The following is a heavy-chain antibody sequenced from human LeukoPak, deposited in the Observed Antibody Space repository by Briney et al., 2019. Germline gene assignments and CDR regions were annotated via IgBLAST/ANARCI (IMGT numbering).Heavy chain of an antibody. CDR1: GGSISSYY. J-gene: IGHJ3*02. CDR2: IYYSGST. Sequence: SGTLSLTCAVSGGSISSYYWSWIRQPPGKGLEWIGYIYYSGSTNYNPSLKSRVTISVDTSKNQFSLNLSSVTAADTAVYYCARVDRIAGAGVFDAFDIWGQGTMVTVSS. D-gene: IGHD6-19*01. V-gene: IGHV4-59*01. CDR3: ARVDRIAGAGVFDAFDI.